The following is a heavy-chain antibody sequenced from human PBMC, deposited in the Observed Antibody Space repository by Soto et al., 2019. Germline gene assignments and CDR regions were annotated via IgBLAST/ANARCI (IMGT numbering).Heavy chain of an antibody. CDR2: IIPISGTA. CDR1: GGTFSSYA. J-gene: IGHJ6*02. CDR3: ARSQGSSTSLEIYYYYYYGMDV. V-gene: IGHV1-69*01. D-gene: IGHD2-2*01. Sequence: QVQLVQSGAEVKKPGSSVKVSCKASGGTFSSYAISWVRQAPGQGLEWMGGIIPISGTANYAQKFQVRVTITADESTSTAYMELSSLRSEDTAGYYCARSQGSSTSLEIYYYYYYGMDVWGQGTTVTVSS.